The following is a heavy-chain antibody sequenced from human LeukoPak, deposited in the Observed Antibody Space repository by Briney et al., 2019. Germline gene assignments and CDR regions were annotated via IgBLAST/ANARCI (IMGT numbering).Heavy chain of an antibody. CDR3: ASDPYSGGYGSYYYYYMDV. J-gene: IGHJ6*03. CDR2: ITYSSTYI. V-gene: IGHV3-21*01. CDR1: GFTFRNYN. D-gene: IGHD1-26*01. Sequence: GGALRLSCAASGFTFRNYNMKWVRQAPGKVVEWVSSITYSSTYIYYADSVKGRVTISRDNAKNSVYLEMTSLRAEDTAVYYCASDPYSGGYGSYYYYYMDVWGKGTTVTISS.